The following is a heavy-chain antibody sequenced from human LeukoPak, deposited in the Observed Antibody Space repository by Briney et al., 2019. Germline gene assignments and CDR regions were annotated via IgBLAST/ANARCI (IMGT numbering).Heavy chain of an antibody. V-gene: IGHV4-34*01. Sequence: SETLSLTCAVSGVSFDDYYWSWVRQTPGKGLEWIGEINHSGYTNDNPSLKSRVTLSIDTSRKQFSLNLRSVTVADAGIYFCTRMTRGHDYWGQGTQVTVS. D-gene: IGHD4-11*01. CDR1: GVSFDDYY. CDR2: INHSGYT. CDR3: TRMTRGHDY. J-gene: IGHJ4*02.